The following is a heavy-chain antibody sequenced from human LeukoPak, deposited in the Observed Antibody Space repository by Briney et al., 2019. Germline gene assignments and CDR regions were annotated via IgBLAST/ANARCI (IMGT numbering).Heavy chain of an antibody. CDR2: ISSSGSTK. D-gene: IGHD2-15*01. Sequence: GSLRLSCAASGFTFSNYEMNWVRQAPGKGLEWVSYISSSGSTKYYADSVKGRFTISRDNAKSSLYLQMNSLRAEDTAVYYCARDKAPYCSGGSCYSHYYYMDVWGKGTTVTVSS. CDR3: ARDKAPYCSGGSCYSHYYYMDV. CDR1: GFTFSNYE. V-gene: IGHV3-48*03. J-gene: IGHJ6*03.